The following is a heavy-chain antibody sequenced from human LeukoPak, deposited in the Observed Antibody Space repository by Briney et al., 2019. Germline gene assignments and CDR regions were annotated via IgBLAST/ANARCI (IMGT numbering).Heavy chain of an antibody. V-gene: IGHV3-21*01. CDR3: ASPGEGGRLWDFDY. CDR2: ISSSSSYI. J-gene: IGHJ4*02. CDR1: GFTFSSYS. Sequence: PGGSLRLSCAASGFTFSSYSMNWVRQAPGKGLEWVSSISSSSSYIYYADSVKGRFTISRDNAKNSLYLQMNSLRVEDTAVYYCASPGEGGRLWDFDYWGQGTLVTVSS. D-gene: IGHD2-21*01.